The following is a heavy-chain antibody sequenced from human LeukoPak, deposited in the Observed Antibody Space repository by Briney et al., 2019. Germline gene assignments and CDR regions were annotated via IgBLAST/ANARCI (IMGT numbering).Heavy chain of an antibody. Sequence: GGSLRLSCAASGFTFSDSYMSWIRQAPGKGLEWVSYISKSGSTIDYADSVKGRFTISRDNAKNSLYLQMNSLRAEDTAVYYCAKSMTLQWRGFFDLWGRGTHVTVS. D-gene: IGHD6-19*01. CDR2: ISKSGSTI. V-gene: IGHV3-11*01. J-gene: IGHJ2*01. CDR3: AKSMTLQWRGFFDL. CDR1: GFTFSDSY.